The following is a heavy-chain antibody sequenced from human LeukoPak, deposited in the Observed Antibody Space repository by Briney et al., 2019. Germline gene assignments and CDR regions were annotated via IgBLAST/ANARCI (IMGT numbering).Heavy chain of an antibody. CDR3: ARDSTIFGADRYYYYYMDV. J-gene: IGHJ6*03. Sequence: ASVKVSCKASGYTFTSYYMHWVRQAPGQGLEWMGIINPSGGSTSYAQKFQGRVTMTRDTSTSTVYMELSSLRSEDTAVYYCARDSTIFGADRYYYYYMDVWGKGTTVTVSS. D-gene: IGHD3-3*01. CDR2: INPSGGST. V-gene: IGHV1-46*01. CDR1: GYTFTSYY.